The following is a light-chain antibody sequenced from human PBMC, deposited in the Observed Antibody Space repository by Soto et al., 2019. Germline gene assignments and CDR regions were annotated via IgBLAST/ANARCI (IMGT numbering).Light chain of an antibody. CDR1: SYDVGNYNY. V-gene: IGLV2-14*01. J-gene: IGLJ1*01. Sequence: QSALTQPASVSGSPGQSITISCTGTSYDVGNYNYVSWYQQHPGKAPKLIIYEVSNRPSGISTRFSGSKSGNTASLTISGLLAEHEADSFCSSYTSRSILYVLGHGTKVTVL. CDR3: SSYTSRSILYV. CDR2: EVS.